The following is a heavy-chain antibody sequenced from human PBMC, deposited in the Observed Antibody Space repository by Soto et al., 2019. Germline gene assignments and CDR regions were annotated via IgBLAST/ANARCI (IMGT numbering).Heavy chain of an antibody. CDR3: ARGSGQVATIYYYYYGMDV. V-gene: IGHV1-69*13. CDR2: IIPIFGTA. D-gene: IGHD5-12*01. J-gene: IGHJ6*02. CDR1: GGTFSSYA. Sequence: SVKVSCKASGGTFSSYAISWVRQAPGQGLEWMGGIIPIFGTANYAQKFQGRVTITADESTSTAYMELSSLRSEDTAVYYCARGSGQVATIYYYYYGMDVWGQGTTVTVSS.